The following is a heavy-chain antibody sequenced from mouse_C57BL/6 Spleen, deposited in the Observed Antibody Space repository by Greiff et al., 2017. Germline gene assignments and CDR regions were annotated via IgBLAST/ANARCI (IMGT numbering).Heavy chain of an antibody. CDR2: ISSGSSTI. CDR3: ARHDYDGYAMDY. V-gene: IGHV5-17*01. Sequence: EVQLVESGGGLVKPGGSLKLSCAASGFTFSDYGMHWVRQAPEKGLEWVAYISSGSSTIYYADTVKGRFTISRDNAKNTLFLQRTSLRSEDTAMYYCARHDYDGYAMDYWGQGTSVTVSS. D-gene: IGHD2-4*01. J-gene: IGHJ4*01. CDR1: GFTFSDYG.